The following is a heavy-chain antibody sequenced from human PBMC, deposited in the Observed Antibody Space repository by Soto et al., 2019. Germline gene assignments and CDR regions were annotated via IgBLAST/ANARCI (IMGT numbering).Heavy chain of an antibody. D-gene: IGHD3-3*01. V-gene: IGHV4-59*01. CDR3: ARQALPSGYVDY. CDR1: GGSISSYY. J-gene: IGHJ4*02. CDR2: IYYSGST. Sequence: SETLSLTCTVSGGSISSYYWSWIRQPPEKGLEWIGYIYYSGSTNYNPSLKSRVTISVDTSKNQFSLKLSSVTAADTAVYYCARQALPSGYVDYWGQGTLVTVSS.